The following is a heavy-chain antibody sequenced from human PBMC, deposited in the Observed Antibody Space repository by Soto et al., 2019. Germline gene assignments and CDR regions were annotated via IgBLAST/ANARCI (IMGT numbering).Heavy chain of an antibody. CDR2: INHSGST. D-gene: IGHD4-17*01. Sequence: SETLSLTCAVYGGSFSGYYWSWIRQPPGKGLEWIGEINHSGSTNYNPSLKSRVTISVDTSKNQFSLKLSSVTAADTAVYYCARGYYGDYLLFDYWGQGTLVTVSS. CDR3: ARGYYGDYLLFDY. J-gene: IGHJ4*02. V-gene: IGHV4-34*01. CDR1: GGSFSGYY.